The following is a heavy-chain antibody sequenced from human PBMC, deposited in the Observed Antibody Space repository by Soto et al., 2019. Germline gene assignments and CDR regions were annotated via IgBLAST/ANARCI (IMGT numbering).Heavy chain of an antibody. Sequence: GGSLRLSCAASGFTFDDYAMHWVRQAPGKGLEWVSGISWNSGSIGYADSVKGRFTISRDNAKNSLYLQMNSLRAEDTALYYCAKDSSYYYDSSGPPRWGQGTLVTVSS. CDR3: AKDSSYYYDSSGPPR. V-gene: IGHV3-9*01. J-gene: IGHJ4*02. CDR2: ISWNSGSI. CDR1: GFTFDDYA. D-gene: IGHD3-22*01.